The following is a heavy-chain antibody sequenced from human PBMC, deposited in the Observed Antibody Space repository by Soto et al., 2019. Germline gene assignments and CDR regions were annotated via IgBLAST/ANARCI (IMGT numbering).Heavy chain of an antibody. Sequence: GGSLRLSCTGSGFTWGDYSMNWVRHAPGRGLEWVGFIRSKAYGGTAEYATSVKGRFTISRDDSKTIAYLQMNSLKTDDTAVFYCARSLLNGMDVWGQGTTVTVSS. V-gene: IGHV3-49*04. CDR2: IRSKAYGGTA. D-gene: IGHD2-15*01. CDR1: GFTWGDYS. CDR3: ARSLLNGMDV. J-gene: IGHJ6*02.